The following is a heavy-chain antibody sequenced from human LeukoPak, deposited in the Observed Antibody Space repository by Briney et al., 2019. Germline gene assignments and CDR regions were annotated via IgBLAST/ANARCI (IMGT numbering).Heavy chain of an antibody. Sequence: SVKASCKASGGTFSSYAISWVRQAPGQGLEWMGRIMPIFGTANYAQKFQGRVTITADKSTSTAYMELSSLRSEDTAVYYCATGRSGVDRPSFDYWGQGTLVTVSS. CDR1: GGTFSSYA. V-gene: IGHV1-69*06. CDR2: IMPIFGTA. CDR3: ATGRSGVDRPSFDY. D-gene: IGHD1-26*01. J-gene: IGHJ4*02.